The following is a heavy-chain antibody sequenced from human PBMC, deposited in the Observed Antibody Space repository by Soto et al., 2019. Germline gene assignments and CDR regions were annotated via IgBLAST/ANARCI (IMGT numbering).Heavy chain of an antibody. Sequence: ASVKVSCKASGYTFTGYYMHWVRQAPGQGLEWMGWINPNSGGTNYAQKFQGWVTMTRDTSISTPYMELSRLRSDDTAVYYCASSAGTVVTPSHGMDVWGQGTTVTVSS. V-gene: IGHV1-2*04. J-gene: IGHJ6*02. CDR3: ASSAGTVVTPSHGMDV. CDR2: INPNSGGT. CDR1: GYTFTGYY. D-gene: IGHD2-21*02.